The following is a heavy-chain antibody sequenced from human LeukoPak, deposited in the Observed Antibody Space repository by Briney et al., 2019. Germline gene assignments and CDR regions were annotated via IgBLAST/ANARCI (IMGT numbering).Heavy chain of an antibody. CDR2: IYHSGST. Sequence: TSETLSLTCTVSGGSISSGGYSWSWIRQPPGKGLEWIGYIYHSGSTYYNPSLKSRVTISVDRSKNQFSLKLSSVTAADTAVYYCAGLYCSGGSCYRYFDYWGQGTLVTVSS. CDR3: AGLYCSGGSCYRYFDY. CDR1: GGSISSGGYS. V-gene: IGHV4-30-2*01. J-gene: IGHJ4*02. D-gene: IGHD2-15*01.